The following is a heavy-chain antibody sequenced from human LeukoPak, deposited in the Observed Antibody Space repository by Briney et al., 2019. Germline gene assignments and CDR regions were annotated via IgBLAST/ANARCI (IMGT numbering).Heavy chain of an antibody. Sequence: GGSLRLSCVASGFTFSTYTMNWVRQAPGKGLEWVSYISSRSSTIYYADSVKGRFTISRDNAKNSLYLQMNSLRAEETAVYFCARGAPGSGTYYPFNYWGQGTLVTVSS. V-gene: IGHV3-48*04. CDR1: GFTFSTYT. CDR2: ISSRSSTI. CDR3: ARGAPGSGTYYPFNY. J-gene: IGHJ4*02. D-gene: IGHD3-10*01.